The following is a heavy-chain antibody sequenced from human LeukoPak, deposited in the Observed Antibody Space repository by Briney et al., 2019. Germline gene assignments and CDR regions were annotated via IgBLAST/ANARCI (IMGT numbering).Heavy chain of an antibody. CDR3: TTDLGTYYHGSQRLIPIDY. D-gene: IGHD3-10*01. CDR2: IKSKTDGETT. Sequence: GGSLRLSCAASGFTFSSYTMSWVRQAPGKGLEWIGRIKSKTDGETTNYAEPVRGRFTISRDDSKSAVYLQMNSLKIEDTAVYYCTTDLGTYYHGSQRLIPIDYWGQGTLVTVSS. V-gene: IGHV3-15*01. J-gene: IGHJ4*02. CDR1: GFTFSSYT.